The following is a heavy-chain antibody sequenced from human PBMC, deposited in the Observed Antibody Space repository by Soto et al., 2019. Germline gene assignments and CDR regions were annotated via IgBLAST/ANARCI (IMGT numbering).Heavy chain of an antibody. V-gene: IGHV4-39*01. J-gene: IGHJ5*02. D-gene: IGHD6-13*01. Sequence: PSETLSLTCTVSGGSISSSSYYWGWIRQPPGKGLEWIGSIYYSGSTYYNPSLKSRVTISVDTSKNQFSLKLSSVTAADTAVYYCARRGSIAAAGTVWLDPWGQGTLVTVSS. CDR3: ARRGSIAAAGTVWLDP. CDR1: GGSISSSSYY. CDR2: IYYSGST.